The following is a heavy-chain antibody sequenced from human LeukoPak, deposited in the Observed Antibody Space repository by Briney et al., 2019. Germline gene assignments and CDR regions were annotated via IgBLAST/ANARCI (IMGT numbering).Heavy chain of an antibody. CDR3: ARAPSGSYTDD. V-gene: IGHV3-30*03. CDR1: GFTFSSYG. CDR2: ISYDGSNK. J-gene: IGHJ4*02. Sequence: GGSLRLSCAASGFTFSSYGMHWVRQAPGKGLEWVAVISYDGSNKYYADSVKGRFTISRDNSKNTLYLQMNSLRAEDTAVYYCARAPSGSYTDDWGQGTLVTVSS. D-gene: IGHD1-26*01.